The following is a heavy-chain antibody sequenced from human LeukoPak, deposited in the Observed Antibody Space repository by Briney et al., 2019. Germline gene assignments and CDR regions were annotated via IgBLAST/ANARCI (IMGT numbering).Heavy chain of an antibody. V-gene: IGHV4-30-2*03. CDR1: GVAISRGGYA. CDR3: ARPPGIAAAWFDP. D-gene: IGHD6-13*01. CDR2: IDNSGYT. J-gene: IGHJ5*02. Sequence: SETLSLTCAVSGVAISRGGYAWNWIRQPPGKGLEWIGSIDNSGYTYYNPSLKSRVTISVDTSEDQFSLQLSSVTAADTAVYYCARPPGIAAAWFDPWGQGTLVTVSS.